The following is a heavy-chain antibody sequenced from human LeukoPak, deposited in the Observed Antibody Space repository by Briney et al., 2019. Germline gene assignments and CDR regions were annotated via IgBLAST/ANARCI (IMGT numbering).Heavy chain of an antibody. J-gene: IGHJ4*02. D-gene: IGHD3-10*02. Sequence: GGSLRLSCATSGFNFDRYTIHWVRQAPGKGLEWVSLAGWAGGTTFYSDSVRGRFSISRDSGRKSVYLQMNSLTTDDTAFYFCAKELDTMFFDYWGQGALVTVSS. V-gene: IGHV3-43*01. CDR2: AGWAGGTT. CDR1: GFNFDRYT. CDR3: AKELDTMFFDY.